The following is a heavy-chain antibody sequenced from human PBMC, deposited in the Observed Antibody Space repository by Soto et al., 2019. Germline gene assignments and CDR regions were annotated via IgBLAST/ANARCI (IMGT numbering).Heavy chain of an antibody. D-gene: IGHD6-13*01. V-gene: IGHV3-11*06. CDR3: TYSIPYYFDY. Sequence: QVQLVESGGGLVRPGGSLRLSCAASGFTFSDYYMTWIRQAPGKGLEYVSYISSSSSYIYYADSVKGRFTISRDNAKNSLYLQMNSLRAEDTAVYYCTYSIPYYFDYWGQGTLVTVSS. CDR1: GFTFSDYY. CDR2: ISSSSSYI. J-gene: IGHJ4*02.